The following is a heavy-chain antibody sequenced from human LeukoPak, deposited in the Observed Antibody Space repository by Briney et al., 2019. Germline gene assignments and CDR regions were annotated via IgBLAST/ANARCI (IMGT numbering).Heavy chain of an antibody. Sequence: GGSLRLSCAASGFTFSSYSMNWVRQAPGKGLEWVSYISSSSSTIYYADSVKGRFTISRDNAKNSLYLQMNGLRAEDTAVYYCAREGVGARDYFDYWGQGTLVTVSS. V-gene: IGHV3-48*01. CDR2: ISSSSSTI. CDR1: GFTFSSYS. J-gene: IGHJ4*02. D-gene: IGHD1-26*01. CDR3: AREGVGARDYFDY.